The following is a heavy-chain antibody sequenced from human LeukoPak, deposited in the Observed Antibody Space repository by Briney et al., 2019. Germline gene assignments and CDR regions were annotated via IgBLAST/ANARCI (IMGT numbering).Heavy chain of an antibody. Sequence: SETLSLTCTVSGGSISSYYWSWIRQSPGKGLEWIGYISYSGTTNYNPSLNSRVTISVDTSKNKFSLKLSSVTAADTAVYYCARVPISTTARGYFDYWGQGTLVTVSS. V-gene: IGHV4-59*01. J-gene: IGHJ4*02. CDR2: ISYSGTT. D-gene: IGHD4-17*01. CDR3: ARVPISTTARGYFDY. CDR1: GGSISSYY.